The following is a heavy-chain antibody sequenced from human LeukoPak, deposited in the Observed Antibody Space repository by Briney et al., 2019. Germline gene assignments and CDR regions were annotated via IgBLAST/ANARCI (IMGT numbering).Heavy chain of an antibody. V-gene: IGHV3-20*04. CDR2: INWNGGST. CDR1: GFTFDDYG. J-gene: IGHJ4*02. D-gene: IGHD6-13*01. CDR3: AREFNSGGSSWYDY. Sequence: GGSLILSCAASGFTFDDYGMSWVRQAPGKGLEWVSGINWNGGSTGYADSVKGRFTISRDNAKNSLYLQMNSLRAEDTALYYCAREFNSGGSSWYDYWGQGTLVTVSS.